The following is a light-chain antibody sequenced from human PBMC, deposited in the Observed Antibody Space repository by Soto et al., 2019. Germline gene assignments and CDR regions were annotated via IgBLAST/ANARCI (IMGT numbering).Light chain of an antibody. CDR2: GAS. CDR3: QQYNNWPPIT. CDR1: QSVSNN. J-gene: IGKJ5*01. V-gene: IGKV3-15*01. Sequence: EIVLTQSPGTLSLSPGERATLSCRASQSVSNNYLAWYQQKPGQAPRLLIYGASTRATGIPARFSGIGSGTEFTLTISSLQSEDFAVYYCQQYNNWPPITFGQGTRLEIK.